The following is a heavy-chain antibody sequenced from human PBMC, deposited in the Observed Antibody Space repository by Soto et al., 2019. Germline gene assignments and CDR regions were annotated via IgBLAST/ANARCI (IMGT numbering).Heavy chain of an antibody. V-gene: IGHV1-69*01. CDR1: GGTFSSYA. D-gene: IGHD4-17*01. J-gene: IGHJ6*02. CDR2: IIPIFGTA. CDR3: ARGPDRYGDYTPYYYYGMDV. Sequence: QVQLVQSGAEVKKPGSSVKVSCKASGGTFSSYAISWVRQAPGQGLEWMGGIIPIFGTANYAQKFQGRVTITADESTSTAYMELSSLRSEDTAVYYCARGPDRYGDYTPYYYYGMDVWGQGTTVTVSS.